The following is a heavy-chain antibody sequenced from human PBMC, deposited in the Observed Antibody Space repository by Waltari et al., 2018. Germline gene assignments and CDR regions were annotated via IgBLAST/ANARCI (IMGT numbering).Heavy chain of an antibody. CDR1: GGSISSGDYY. Sequence: QVQLQESGPGLVKPSQTLSLTCTVSGGSISSGDYYWSWIRQPPGKGLEWIGYIYYSGSTYYNPSLKSRVTISVDTSKNQFSLKLSSVTAADTAVYYCARDRRIYCSSTSCNTSPWFDPWGQGTLVTVSS. CDR3: ARDRRIYCSSTSCNTSPWFDP. J-gene: IGHJ5*02. CDR2: IYYSGST. D-gene: IGHD2-2*01. V-gene: IGHV4-30-4*08.